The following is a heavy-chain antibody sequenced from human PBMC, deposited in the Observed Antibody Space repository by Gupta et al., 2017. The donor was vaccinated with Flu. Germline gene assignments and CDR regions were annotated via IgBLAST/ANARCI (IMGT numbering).Heavy chain of an antibody. CDR3: ARDCSGGSCYRGGTDY. D-gene: IGHD2-15*01. CDR1: GDSLRSSY. Sequence: QVHLQESGPTLVKPSETLSLICTFTGDSLRSSYWSWIRQPAGKRLEWLGRVYTNGDSNHNPSFNGRATLSVDTSKNQISLNLISVTAADTAIYYCARDCSGGSCYRGGTDYWGQGIPVTVSS. CDR2: VYTNGDS. V-gene: IGHV4-4*07. J-gene: IGHJ4*02.